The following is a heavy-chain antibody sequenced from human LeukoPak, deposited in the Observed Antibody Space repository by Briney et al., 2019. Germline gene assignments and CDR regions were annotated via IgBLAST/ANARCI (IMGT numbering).Heavy chain of an antibody. Sequence: GGSLRLSCAASGFTFSSYGMSWVRQAPGKGLEWVANIKQDGSEKYYVDSVKGRFTISRDNAKNSLYLQMNSLRAEDTAVYYCAREGEYYDSSGSRDAFDIWGQGTMVTVAS. J-gene: IGHJ3*02. CDR3: AREGEYYDSSGSRDAFDI. CDR1: GFTFSSYG. CDR2: IKQDGSEK. V-gene: IGHV3-7*01. D-gene: IGHD3-22*01.